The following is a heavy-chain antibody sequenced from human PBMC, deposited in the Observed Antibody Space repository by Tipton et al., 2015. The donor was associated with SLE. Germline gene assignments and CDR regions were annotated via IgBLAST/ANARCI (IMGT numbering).Heavy chain of an antibody. CDR2: IDHSGST. CDR3: ARPGNYFDSSGHHDAFDV. V-gene: IGHV4-34*01. J-gene: IGHJ3*01. Sequence: LRLSCAASGLALRSHEMNWVRQAPGKGLEWIGEIDHSGSTNYNPSLKSRVTISFDTSKNQLSLKLSSVTAADTAVYYCARPGNYFDSSGHHDAFDVWGQGTMVTVSS. CDR1: GLALRSHE. D-gene: IGHD3-22*01.